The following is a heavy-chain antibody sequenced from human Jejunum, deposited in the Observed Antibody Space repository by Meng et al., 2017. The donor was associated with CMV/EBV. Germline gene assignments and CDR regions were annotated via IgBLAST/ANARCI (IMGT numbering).Heavy chain of an antibody. V-gene: IGHV1-46*02. CDR2: INPSTGST. CDR3: ARDSPLVY. Sequence: KVACKAAGYMFNRYPMPWVRQAPGQGLEWMGMINPSTGSTTYTEKFQGRVTMTSDTSTSTVYMEMSSLRAEDTAIYYCARDSPLVYWGQGTLVTVSS. CDR1: GYMFNRYP. J-gene: IGHJ4*02.